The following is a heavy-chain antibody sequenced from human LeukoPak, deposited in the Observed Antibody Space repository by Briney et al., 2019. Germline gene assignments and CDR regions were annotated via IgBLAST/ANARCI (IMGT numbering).Heavy chain of an antibody. Sequence: GGSLRLSCAASGFTFSDYYMRWIRQAPGKGLEWVSYISSSGSTIYYADSVKGRFTISRDNAKNSLYLQMNSLRAEDTAVYYCARDSPPNDFWSGYSLDVWGKGTTVTVSS. V-gene: IGHV3-11*04. D-gene: IGHD3-3*01. J-gene: IGHJ6*04. CDR3: ARDSPPNDFWSGYSLDV. CDR2: ISSSGSTI. CDR1: GFTFSDYY.